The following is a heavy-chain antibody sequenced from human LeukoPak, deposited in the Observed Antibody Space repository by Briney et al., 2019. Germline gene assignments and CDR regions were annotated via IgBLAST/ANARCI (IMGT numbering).Heavy chain of an antibody. CDR3: ARRSCSGGTCYESRGWFDS. V-gene: IGHV3-23*01. Sequence: GGSLRLSCAASGFTFSSYGMSWVRQAPGKGLEWVSAISGSGGSTYYADSVKGRFTISRDNSKNTLYLQMNSLRAEDTAVYYCARRSCSGGTCYESRGWFDSWGQGTLVTVSS. CDR2: ISGSGGST. D-gene: IGHD2-15*01. J-gene: IGHJ5*01. CDR1: GFTFSSYG.